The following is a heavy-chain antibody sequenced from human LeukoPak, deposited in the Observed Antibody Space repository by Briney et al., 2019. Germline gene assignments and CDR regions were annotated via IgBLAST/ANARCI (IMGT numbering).Heavy chain of an antibody. V-gene: IGHV3-23*01. D-gene: IGHD6-19*01. CDR2: ISGSGGST. CDR3: ARGYSSGLHFDY. CDR1: GFTFSSYA. Sequence: GGSLRLSCAASGFTFSSYAMSWVRQAPGKGLEWVSAISGSGGSTYYADSVKRRFTISRDNAKNTLYLQMNSLRAEDTAVYYCARGYSSGLHFDYWGQGTLVTVSS. J-gene: IGHJ4*02.